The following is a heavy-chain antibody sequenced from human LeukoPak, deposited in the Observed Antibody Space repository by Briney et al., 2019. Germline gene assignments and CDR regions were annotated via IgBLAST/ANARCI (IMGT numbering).Heavy chain of an antibody. J-gene: IGHJ4*02. V-gene: IGHV1-69*06. CDR2: IIPIFGTA. CDR1: GGTFSSYA. CDR3: ARGTDTIFGAFDY. Sequence: SCAASGGTFSSYAISGVRQAPGQGLEWMGGIIPIFGTATYAQKFQGRVTITADKSTSTAYMELSSLRSEDTAVYYCARGTDTIFGAFDYWGQGTLVTVSS. D-gene: IGHD3-3*01.